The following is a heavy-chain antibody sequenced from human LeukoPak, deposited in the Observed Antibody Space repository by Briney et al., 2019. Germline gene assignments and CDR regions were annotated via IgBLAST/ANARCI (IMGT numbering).Heavy chain of an antibody. Sequence: PGGSLRLSCAASGSTVSSNYMSWVRQAPGKGLEWVSVIYSGGSTYYADSVKGRFTISRDNSKNTLYLQMNSLRAEDTAVYYCARDSSYYGSGSYRNWGQGTLVTVSS. CDR2: IYSGGST. V-gene: IGHV3-66*01. CDR1: GSTVSSNY. J-gene: IGHJ4*02. CDR3: ARDSSYYGSGSYRN. D-gene: IGHD3-10*01.